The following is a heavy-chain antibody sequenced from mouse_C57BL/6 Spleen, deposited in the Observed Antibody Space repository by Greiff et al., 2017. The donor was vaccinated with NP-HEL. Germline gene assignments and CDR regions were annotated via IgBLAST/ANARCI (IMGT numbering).Heavy chain of an antibody. V-gene: IGHV1-64*01. CDR3: ARGDGSRNYAMDY. J-gene: IGHJ4*01. Sequence: QVQLKQPGAELVKPGASVKLSCKASGYTFTSYWMHWVKQRPGQGLEWIGMIHPNSGSTNYNEKFKSKATLTVDKSSSTAYMQLSSLTSEDSAVYYCARGDGSRNYAMDYWGQGTSVTVSS. CDR2: IHPNSGST. D-gene: IGHD1-1*01. CDR1: GYTFTSYW.